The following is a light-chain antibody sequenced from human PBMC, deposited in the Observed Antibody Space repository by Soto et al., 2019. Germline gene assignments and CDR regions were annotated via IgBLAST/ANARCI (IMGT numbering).Light chain of an antibody. CDR1: QSISSY. Sequence: DVEMAQSPASVSASVGDRVSITCRASQSISSYSNWYQQKPGKAPKLLIYAASSLQSGVPSRFSGSGSGTDFTLTISSLQPEDFAVYYCQQFSSYPLTFRGGTKVDIK. CDR2: AAS. CDR3: QQFSSYPLT. J-gene: IGKJ4*01. V-gene: IGKV1-39*01.